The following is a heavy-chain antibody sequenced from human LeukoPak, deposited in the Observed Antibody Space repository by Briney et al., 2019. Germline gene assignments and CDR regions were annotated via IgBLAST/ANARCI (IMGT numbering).Heavy chain of an antibody. J-gene: IGHJ4*02. CDR1: NASISSNTYY. CDR2: INYRGST. V-gene: IGHV4-39*07. Sequence: SETLSLTCTVSNASISSNTYYRAWIRQPPGKGLEYIGSINYRGSTYYNPSLRSRVTISEDTSKNQFSLKLSSVTAADTAVYYCARAGGGYSLDYWGQGALVTVSS. CDR3: ARAGGGYSLDY. D-gene: IGHD5-18*01.